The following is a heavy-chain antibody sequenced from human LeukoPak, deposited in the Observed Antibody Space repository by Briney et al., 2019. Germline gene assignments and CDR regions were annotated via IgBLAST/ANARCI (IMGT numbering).Heavy chain of an antibody. J-gene: IGHJ4*02. CDR3: ARVYDSSGYWSAFGY. CDR1: GYTFTSYG. Sequence: ASVKVSCKASGYTFTSYGISWVRQAPGQGLEWMGWINPNSGGTNYAQKFQGRVTMTRDTSISTAYMELSRLRSDDTAVYYCARVYDSSGYWSAFGYWGQGTLVTVSS. D-gene: IGHD3-22*01. CDR2: INPNSGGT. V-gene: IGHV1-2*02.